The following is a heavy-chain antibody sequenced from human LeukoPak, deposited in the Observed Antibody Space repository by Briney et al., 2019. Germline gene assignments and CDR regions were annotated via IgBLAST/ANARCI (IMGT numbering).Heavy chain of an antibody. J-gene: IGHJ4*02. Sequence: ASVQVSCKASGYTFTDYYMHWVRQAPGQGLEWMGWIDPNSGGTNYAQKFQGRVTMTRDTSISTAYMELSSLRAEDTAVYYCASWRGYVSCWSGPFGDWGQGTLVTVTS. D-gene: IGHD6-19*01. V-gene: IGHV1-2*02. CDR1: GYTFTDYY. CDR3: ASWRGYVSCWSGPFGD. CDR2: IDPNSGGT.